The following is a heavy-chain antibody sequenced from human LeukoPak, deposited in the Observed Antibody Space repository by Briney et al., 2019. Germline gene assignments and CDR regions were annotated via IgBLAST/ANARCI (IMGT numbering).Heavy chain of an antibody. J-gene: IGHJ4*02. D-gene: IGHD4-23*01. Sequence: SETLSLTCTVSGGSISSSSYYWGWIRQPPGKGLEWIGSIYYSGSTYYNPSLKSRVTISVGTSKNQFSLKLSSVTAADTAVYYCARHYGGNAYYFDYWGQGTLVTVSS. CDR2: IYYSGST. CDR3: ARHYGGNAYYFDY. V-gene: IGHV4-39*01. CDR1: GGSISSSSYY.